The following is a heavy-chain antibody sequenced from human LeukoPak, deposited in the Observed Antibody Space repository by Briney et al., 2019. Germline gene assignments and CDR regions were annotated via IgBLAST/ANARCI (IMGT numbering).Heavy chain of an antibody. D-gene: IGHD2-2*02. V-gene: IGHV3-23*01. CDR1: GFTFSSYA. CDR3: AETPGRFVVVPAAISYY. CDR2: ISGSGGST. J-gene: IGHJ4*02. Sequence: GGSLRLSCAASGFTFSSYAMSWVRQAPGKGLEWVSAISGSGGSTYYADSVKGRFTISRDNSKNTLYLQMNSLRAEDTAVYYCAETPGRFVVVPAAISYYWGQGTLVTVSS.